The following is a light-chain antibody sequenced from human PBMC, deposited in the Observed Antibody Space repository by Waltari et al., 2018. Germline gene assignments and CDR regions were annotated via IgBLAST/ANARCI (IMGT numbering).Light chain of an antibody. CDR2: DAS. CDR3: QHRSTGRHT. CDR1: QRVSDY. Sequence: EVVLTQSPATLSLSPGERATLPCRASQRVSDYLVWYQQKPGPAPSLLIYDASKRATCITPRFSGSGSGTDFTLTISSLVPEDIAVYYCQHRSTGRHTIGGGTKVEIK. V-gene: IGKV3-11*01. J-gene: IGKJ4*01.